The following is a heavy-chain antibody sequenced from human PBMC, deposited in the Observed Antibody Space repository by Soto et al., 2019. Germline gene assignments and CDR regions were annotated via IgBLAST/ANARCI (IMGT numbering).Heavy chain of an antibody. CDR2: ISAYNGNT. V-gene: IGHV1-18*01. J-gene: IGHJ4*02. CDR1: GYTFTSYG. CDR3: ARLPLMVYARALGY. Sequence: QVQLVQSGAEVKKPGASVKVSCKASGYTFTSYGISWVRQAPGQGLECMGWISAYNGNTNYAQKLQGRVTMTTDTSTSTAYMELRTLRSDDTAVYYCARLPLMVYARALGYWCQGTLVTVSS. D-gene: IGHD2-8*01.